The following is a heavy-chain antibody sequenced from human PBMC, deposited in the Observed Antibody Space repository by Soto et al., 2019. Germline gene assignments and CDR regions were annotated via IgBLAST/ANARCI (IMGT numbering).Heavy chain of an antibody. CDR1: GFTFSSYW. V-gene: IGHV3-7*05. CDR2: IKQDGSEK. Sequence: EVQLVESGGGLIQPGGSLRLSCATSGFTFSSYWMGWVRQAPGKGLEWVANIKQDGSEKFYVDSVKGRFTISRENAKNSLYLQINSLRAEDTAVYYCARDAYSSGPDFDHWGQGTLVTVSS. D-gene: IGHD6-19*01. J-gene: IGHJ4*02. CDR3: ARDAYSSGPDFDH.